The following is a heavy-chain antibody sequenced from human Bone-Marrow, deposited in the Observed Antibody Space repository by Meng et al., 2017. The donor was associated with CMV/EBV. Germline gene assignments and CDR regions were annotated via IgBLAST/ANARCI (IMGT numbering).Heavy chain of an antibody. D-gene: IGHD6-13*01. Sequence: ESLKISCTVSGDSMRSYYWSWIRQPPGKGLEWIGYIYYSGSTNYNPSLKSRVTISVDTSKNQFSLKLSSVTAADTAVYYCARGTSSWFPLFDYWGQGTLVTVSS. J-gene: IGHJ4*02. CDR2: IYYSGST. CDR1: GDSMRSYY. CDR3: ARGTSSWFPLFDY. V-gene: IGHV4-59*01.